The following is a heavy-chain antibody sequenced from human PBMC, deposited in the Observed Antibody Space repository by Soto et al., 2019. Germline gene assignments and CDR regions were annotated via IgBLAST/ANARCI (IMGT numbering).Heavy chain of an antibody. CDR3: AKGPYYGSGSYPFGGMDV. J-gene: IGHJ6*02. CDR1: GFTFSSYA. V-gene: IGHV3-23*01. D-gene: IGHD3-10*01. CDR2: ISGSGGST. Sequence: EVQLLESGGGLVQPGGSLRLSCAASGFTFSSYAMSWVRQAPGKGLEWVSVISGSGGSTYYADSVKGRFTISRDNSKNTLDVQMNSLRAEDTAVYYCAKGPYYGSGSYPFGGMDVWGQGTTVTVSS.